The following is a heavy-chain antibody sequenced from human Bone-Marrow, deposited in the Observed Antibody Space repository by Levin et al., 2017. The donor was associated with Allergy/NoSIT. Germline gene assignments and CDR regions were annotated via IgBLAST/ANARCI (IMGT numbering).Heavy chain of an antibody. CDR1: GFTFSFYA. CDR2: ISSDGTNK. CDR3: ARDLGRGSPAWQLA. D-gene: IGHD3-16*01. V-gene: IGHV3-30-3*01. J-gene: IGHJ4*02. Sequence: GGSLRLSCAASGFTFSFYAMHWVRQAPGKGLEWVAVISSDGTNKYYGDSLRGRVTVSRDNSKNTVYLQMNSLRPDDTSVYYCARDLGRGSPAWQLAWGQGTLVSVS.